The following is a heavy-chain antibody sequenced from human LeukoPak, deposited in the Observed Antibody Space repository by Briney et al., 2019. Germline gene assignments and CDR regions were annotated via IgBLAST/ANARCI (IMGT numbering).Heavy chain of an antibody. J-gene: IGHJ4*02. CDR1: GGSISSYY. Sequence: SETLSLTCTVSGGSISSYYWSWIRQPPGKGLEWIGYIYYSGSTNYNPSLKSRVTISVDTSKNQFSLKLSSVTAADTAVYYCARPARSSSWYVFDCWGQGTLVTVSS. V-gene: IGHV4-59*08. D-gene: IGHD6-13*01. CDR2: IYYSGST. CDR3: ARPARSSSWYVFDC.